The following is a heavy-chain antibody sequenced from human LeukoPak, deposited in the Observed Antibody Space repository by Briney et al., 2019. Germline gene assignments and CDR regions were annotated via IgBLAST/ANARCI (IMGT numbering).Heavy chain of an antibody. V-gene: IGHV3-30*19. J-gene: IGHJ3*02. CDR3: ASVKWGCGSSGYYCENDAFDI. CDR1: GFTFSSYG. D-gene: IGHD3-22*01. Sequence: GGSLRLSCAASGFTFSSYGMRWVRQAPGKGLEWVALVSFDGSNQIYADSVKGRFAISRDNSKNTLYLEMNSLLSEDTAVYYCASVKWGCGSSGYYCENDAFDIWGQGTMVTVSS. CDR2: VSFDGSNQ.